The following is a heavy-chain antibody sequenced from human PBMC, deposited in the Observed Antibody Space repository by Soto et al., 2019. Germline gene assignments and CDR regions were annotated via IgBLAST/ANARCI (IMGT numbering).Heavy chain of an antibody. V-gene: IGHV1-69*13. Sequence: SVKVSCKASGGTFSSYAISWVRQAPGQGLEWMGGIIPIFGTANYAQKFQGRVTITADESTSTAYMELSSLRSEDTAVYYCARVTIGTYYFDYWGQGTLVTVSS. CDR2: IIPIFGTA. D-gene: IGHD1-1*01. CDR3: ARVTIGTYYFDY. CDR1: GGTFSSYA. J-gene: IGHJ4*02.